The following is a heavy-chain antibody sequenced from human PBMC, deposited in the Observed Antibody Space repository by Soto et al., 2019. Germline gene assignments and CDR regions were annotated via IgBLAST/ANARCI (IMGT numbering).Heavy chain of an antibody. CDR1: NGSISSNKW. J-gene: IGHJ4*02. D-gene: IGHD2-2*01. CDR2: IYHSGRT. CDR3: ARVQYQLLFFDT. V-gene: IGHV4-4*02. Sequence: SETLSLTCAVSNGSISSNKWWSWVRQPPGKGLEWIGEIYHSGRTNYNPSLKSRVSISVDKSKNQFSLKLSSVTAADTALYYCARVQYQLLFFDTWGQGTLVTVSS.